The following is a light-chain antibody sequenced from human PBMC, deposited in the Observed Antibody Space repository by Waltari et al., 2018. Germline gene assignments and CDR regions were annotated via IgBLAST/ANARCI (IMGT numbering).Light chain of an antibody. J-gene: IGKJ3*01. Sequence: IVLTQSPGTLSLSPGERATLSCRASQSVSSSYLAWYQQKPGQAPRLIIYGASSRATGIPDRFSGSGSGTDFTLTISRLEPEDFAVYYCQQYGSSPEVTFGPGTKVDIK. V-gene: IGKV3-20*01. CDR1: QSVSSSY. CDR2: GAS. CDR3: QQYGSSPEVT.